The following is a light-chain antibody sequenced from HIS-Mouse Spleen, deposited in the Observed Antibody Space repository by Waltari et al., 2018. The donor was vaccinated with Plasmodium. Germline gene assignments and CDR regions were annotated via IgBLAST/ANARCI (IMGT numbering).Light chain of an antibody. Sequence: QSVLTQPPSASGTPGQRVTISCSGSSSNIGRNTVNCYQQLPGTAPKLRIYSNNQRPSGVPDRFSGSKSGTSASLAISGLQSEDEADYYCAAWDDSLNGVVFGGGTKLTVL. J-gene: IGLJ2*01. V-gene: IGLV1-44*01. CDR3: AAWDDSLNGVV. CDR2: SNN. CDR1: SSNIGRNT.